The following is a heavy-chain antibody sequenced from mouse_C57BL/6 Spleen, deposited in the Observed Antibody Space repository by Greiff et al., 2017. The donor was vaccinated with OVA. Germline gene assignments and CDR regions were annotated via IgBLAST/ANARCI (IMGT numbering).Heavy chain of an antibody. J-gene: IGHJ1*03. CDR1: GYTFTSYW. CDR3: ARRSRYFDV. D-gene: IGHD5-1*01. Sequence: QVQLQQPGAELVRPGTSVKLSCKASGYTFTSYWMHWVKQRPGQGLEWIGVIDPSDSYTNYNQKFKGKATLTVDTSSSTAYMQLSSLTSEDSAVYYCARRSRYFDVWGTGTTVTVSS. V-gene: IGHV1-59*01. CDR2: IDPSDSYT.